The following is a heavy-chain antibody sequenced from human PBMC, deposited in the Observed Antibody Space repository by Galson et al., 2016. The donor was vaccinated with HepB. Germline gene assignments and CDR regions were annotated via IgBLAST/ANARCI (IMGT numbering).Heavy chain of an antibody. D-gene: IGHD3-3*02. CDR3: VRDSLTSISRWFYYNMAV. CDR1: GVSINSGGSY. Sequence: TLSLTCTVSGVSINSGGSYWTWIRQHPGKGLEWIGCISYSGNTYYSPPLKCRVAISIDTSKNHFSLNLSSVAAADTAGYFCVRDSLTSISRWFYYNMAVWGDGTTVTVSS. CDR2: ISYSGNT. V-gene: IGHV4-31*03. J-gene: IGHJ6*04.